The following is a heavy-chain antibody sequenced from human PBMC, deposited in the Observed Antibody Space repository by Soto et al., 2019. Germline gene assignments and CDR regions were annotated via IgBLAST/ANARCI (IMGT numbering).Heavy chain of an antibody. J-gene: IGHJ4*02. CDR1: GGSISSSNW. CDR3: ARDGGDIVVVPAATSFDY. Sequence: QVQLQESGPGLVKPSGTLSLTCAVSGGSISSSNWWSWVRQPPGKGLEWIGEIYHSGSTNYNPSLKSRVTISVDKSKNQFSLKLSSVTAADTAVYYCARDGGDIVVVPAATSFDYWGQGTLVTVSS. CDR2: IYHSGST. V-gene: IGHV4-4*02. D-gene: IGHD2-2*01.